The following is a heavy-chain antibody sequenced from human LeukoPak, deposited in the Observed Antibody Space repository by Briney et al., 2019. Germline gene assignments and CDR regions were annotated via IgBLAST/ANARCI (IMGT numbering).Heavy chain of an antibody. CDR2: ISGSGGDT. J-gene: IGHJ3*02. CDR3: ARDRDGYNYDAFDI. D-gene: IGHD5-24*01. Sequence: PGGSLRLSCAASGFTFSTYAISWVRQAPGKGLEWVSTISGSGGDTFYADSVKGRFTISRDNSKNTLYLQMNSLRAGDTAIYYCARDRDGYNYDAFDIWAKGQWSPSLQ. CDR1: GFTFSTYA. V-gene: IGHV3-23*01.